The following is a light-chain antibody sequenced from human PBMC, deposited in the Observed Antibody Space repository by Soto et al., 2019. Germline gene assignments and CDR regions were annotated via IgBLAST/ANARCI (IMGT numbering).Light chain of an antibody. CDR2: RDS. V-gene: IGLV3-9*01. Sequence: SYELTQPRSVSVALGQTARITCGGNNIGSKNVHWYQQKPGQAPVLVIYRDSNRPSGIPERFSGSNSGNTATLTISRAQAGDEADYYCQVWDSSTDVFGTGTKVTVL. J-gene: IGLJ1*01. CDR1: NIGSKN. CDR3: QVWDSSTDV.